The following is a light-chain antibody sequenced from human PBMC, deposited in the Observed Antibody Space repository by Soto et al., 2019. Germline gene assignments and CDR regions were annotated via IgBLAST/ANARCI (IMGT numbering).Light chain of an antibody. Sequence: QSALTQPASVSGSPVQSITISCTGTNSDIGTYNFVSWYHRPPGKAPKLLIYEVTNRPSGVSSRFSGSKSGSTASLTISGLQAEDEGDYYCTSYTTDTALVFGTGTKLTVL. CDR3: TSYTTDTALV. V-gene: IGLV2-14*01. J-gene: IGLJ1*01. CDR2: EVT. CDR1: NSDIGTYNF.